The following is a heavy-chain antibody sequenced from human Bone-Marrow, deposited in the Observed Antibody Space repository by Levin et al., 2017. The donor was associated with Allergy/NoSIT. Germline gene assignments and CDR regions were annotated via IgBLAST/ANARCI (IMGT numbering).Heavy chain of an antibody. CDR3: AKVPHFDY. J-gene: IGHJ4*02. CDR1: GFTFSSYG. CDR2: ISYDGSNK. Sequence: LSLTCAASGFTFSSYGMHWVRQAPGKGLEWVAVISYDGSNKYYADSVKGRFTISRDNSKNTLYLQMNSLRAEDTAVYYCAKVPHFDYWGQGTLVTVSS. V-gene: IGHV3-30*18.